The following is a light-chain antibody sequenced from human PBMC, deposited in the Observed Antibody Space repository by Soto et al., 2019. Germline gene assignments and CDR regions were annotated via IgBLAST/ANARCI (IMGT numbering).Light chain of an antibody. CDR3: HQRQSWPRT. CDR2: HGS. Sequence: IVLTQSPGTLSLSPGERVTLSCRASQSISRNYLAWYQQKPGLAPRLIMYHGSRRAAGTPDRFSGSGSGTDFTLTISRLEPEDFAIYYCHQRQSWPRTFGQGTKVDIK. CDR1: QSISRNY. J-gene: IGKJ1*01. V-gene: IGKV3D-20*02.